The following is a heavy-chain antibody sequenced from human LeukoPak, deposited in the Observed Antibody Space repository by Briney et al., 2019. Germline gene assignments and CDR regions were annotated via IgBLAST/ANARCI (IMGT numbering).Heavy chain of an antibody. CDR3: EKDVYDFWSGYYNSYDY. D-gene: IGHD3-3*01. V-gene: IGHV3-21*01. Sequence: GGSLRLSSAAPGFTFSSYSMNWVRQALGKGLEWVSPISSSSRYIYYADSVKGRFTISRDNAKNSLYLQMNRLRDEDTAVYYCEKDVYDFWSGYYNSYDYWGQGTLVTVSS. CDR1: GFTFSSYS. CDR2: ISSSSRYI. J-gene: IGHJ4*02.